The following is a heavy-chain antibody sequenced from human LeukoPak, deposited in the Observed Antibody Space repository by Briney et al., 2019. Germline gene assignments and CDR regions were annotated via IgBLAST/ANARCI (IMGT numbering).Heavy chain of an antibody. CDR3: ARRGDGYNWNVLLDY. V-gene: IGHV3-30-3*01. CDR2: ISYDGSNK. J-gene: IGHJ4*02. D-gene: IGHD1-1*01. Sequence: GRSLRLSCAASGFTFSSYAMHWVRQAPGKGLEWVAVISYDGSNKYYADSVKGRFTISRDNSKNTLYLQMNSLRAEGTAVYYCARRGDGYNWNVLLDYWGQGTLVTVSS. CDR1: GFTFSSYA.